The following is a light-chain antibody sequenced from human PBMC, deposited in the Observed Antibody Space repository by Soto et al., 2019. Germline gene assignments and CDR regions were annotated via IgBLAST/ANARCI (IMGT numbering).Light chain of an antibody. CDR1: QSVSSY. Sequence: IVLTQSASTLSLSPGERATLSCRASQSVSSYLAWYQQKPGQAPRLLIYGASSRATGIPDRFSGSGSGTDFTLTISSLQPDDFATYYCQHYNSYSEAFGQGTRLEIK. CDR3: QHYNSYSEA. CDR2: GAS. J-gene: IGKJ5*01. V-gene: IGKV3D-15*01.